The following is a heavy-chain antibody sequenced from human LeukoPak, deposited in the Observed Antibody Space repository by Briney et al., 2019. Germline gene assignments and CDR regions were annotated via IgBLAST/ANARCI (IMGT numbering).Heavy chain of an antibody. Sequence: ASVKVSCKVSGYTLTELPMHWVRQAPGKGLEWMGGFDPEDGETIYAQKFQGRVTMTEDTSTDTAYMELSSLRSEDTAVYYCATSYCTNGVCRYFDYWGQGTLVTVSS. CDR1: GYTLTELP. J-gene: IGHJ4*02. CDR3: ATSYCTNGVCRYFDY. D-gene: IGHD2-8*01. CDR2: FDPEDGET. V-gene: IGHV1-24*01.